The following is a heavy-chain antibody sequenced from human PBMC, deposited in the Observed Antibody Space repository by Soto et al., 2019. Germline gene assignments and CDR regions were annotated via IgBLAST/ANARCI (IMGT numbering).Heavy chain of an antibody. D-gene: IGHD6-13*01. CDR3: AREFEAAAGNFDP. J-gene: IGHJ5*02. V-gene: IGHV3-33*01. CDR1: GFTFSSYG. Sequence: GESLKISCAASGFTFSSYGMHWVRQAPGKGLEWVAVIWYDGSNKYYADSVKGRFTISRDNSKNTLYLQMNSLRAEDTAVYYCAREFEAAAGNFDPWGQGTLVTVSS. CDR2: IWYDGSNK.